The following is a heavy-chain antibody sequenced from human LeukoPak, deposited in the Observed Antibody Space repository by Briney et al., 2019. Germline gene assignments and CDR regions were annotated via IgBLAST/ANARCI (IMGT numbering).Heavy chain of an antibody. CDR3: ARGDGYCSGGSCYEFDY. J-gene: IGHJ4*02. Sequence: SVKVSCKASGGTFTSYTIGWVRQAPGQGLEWMGGINPIFGTANYAQKFQGRVTMTRDMSTSTVYMELSSLRSKDTAVYYCARGDGYCSGGSCYEFDYWGQGTLVTVSS. V-gene: IGHV1-69*05. CDR1: GGTFTSYT. D-gene: IGHD2-15*01. CDR2: INPIFGTA.